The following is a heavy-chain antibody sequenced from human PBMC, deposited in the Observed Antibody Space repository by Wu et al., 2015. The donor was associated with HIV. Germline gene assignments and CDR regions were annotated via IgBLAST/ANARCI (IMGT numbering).Heavy chain of an antibody. CDR3: TTVDPTSFYFYMNV. CDR1: GGIFSSLC. CDR2: IMPVFGAP. V-gene: IGHV1-69*12. Sequence: VQVVQSGGEVKRPGSSVKMSCQISGGIFSSLCINWLRQVPEKGLQWMGGIMPVFGAPNYAQKFEDRILISADESTATAFLEMRNLQSEDTAIYYCTTVDPTSFYFYMNVWGRGTT. D-gene: IGHD2/OR15-2a*01. J-gene: IGHJ6*04.